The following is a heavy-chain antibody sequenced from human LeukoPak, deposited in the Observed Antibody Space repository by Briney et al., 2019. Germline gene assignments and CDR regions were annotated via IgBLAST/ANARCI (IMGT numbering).Heavy chain of an antibody. CDR1: GGSFNDYS. V-gene: IGHV4-34*01. CDR2: INHSGST. Sequence: SETLSLTCGVHGGSFNDYSWTWIRQSPGKGLEWIGEINHSGSTTYNPSLKSRFTMSVDASKNQFSLKLSSVTAADTAVYYCARLGLYTSSWHRYYYFDYWGQGTLVTVSS. J-gene: IGHJ4*02. D-gene: IGHD6-13*01. CDR3: ARLGLYTSSWHRYYYFDY.